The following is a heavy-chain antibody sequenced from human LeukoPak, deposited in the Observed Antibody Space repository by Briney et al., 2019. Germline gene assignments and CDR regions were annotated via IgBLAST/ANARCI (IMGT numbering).Heavy chain of an antibody. CDR3: ARGHTKYYDILTGYRYYYYYGMDV. J-gene: IGHJ6*02. D-gene: IGHD3-9*01. CDR2: IIPIFGTA. V-gene: IGHV1-69*05. Sequence: SVKVSCKASGGTFSSYAISWVRQAPGQGLEWMGGIIPIFGTANYAQKFQGRVTMTRNTSISTAYMELSSLRSEDTAVYYCARGHTKYYDILTGYRYYYYYGMDVWGQGTTVTVSS. CDR1: GGTFSSYA.